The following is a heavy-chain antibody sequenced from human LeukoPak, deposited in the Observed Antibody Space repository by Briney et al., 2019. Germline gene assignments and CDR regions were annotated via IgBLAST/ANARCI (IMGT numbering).Heavy chain of an antibody. CDR2: ISYDGSNK. Sequence: GGSLRLSCAASGFTFSSYGMHWVRQAPGKGLEWVAVISYDGSNKYYADSVEGRFTISRDNSKNTLYLQMNSLRAEDTAVYYCAKLEICSSTSCYPVAFDIWGQGTMVTVSS. CDR3: AKLEICSSTSCYPVAFDI. J-gene: IGHJ3*02. D-gene: IGHD2-2*01. V-gene: IGHV3-30*18. CDR1: GFTFSSYG.